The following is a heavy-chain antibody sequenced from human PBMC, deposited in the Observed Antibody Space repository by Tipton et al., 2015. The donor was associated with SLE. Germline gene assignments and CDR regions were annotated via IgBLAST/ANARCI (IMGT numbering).Heavy chain of an antibody. V-gene: IGHV3-43*01. D-gene: IGHD4-11*01. Sequence: GSLRLSCAASGFTFGDYGIHWVRQAPGKGLEWVSLVGWAGGNTFYADSVKGRFTISRDNSKNSVYLQMNSLRTEDTALFYCTRNKGLQTAVTYYLDYWGQGPL. J-gene: IGHJ4*02. CDR1: GFTFGDYG. CDR3: TRNKGLQTAVTYYLDY. CDR2: VGWAGGNT.